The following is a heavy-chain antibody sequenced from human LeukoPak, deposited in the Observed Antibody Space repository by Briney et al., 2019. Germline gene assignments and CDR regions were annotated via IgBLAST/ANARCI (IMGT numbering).Heavy chain of an antibody. CDR2: ISGNSVTI. CDR1: GSTFSTYP. J-gene: IGHJ4*02. D-gene: IGHD1-26*01. CDR3: AKILSGTYSFNL. Sequence: GGSLRLSCTASGSTFSTYPMTWVRLAPGQGLEWVSAISGNSVTIYYADSVKGRFTISRDNSKNTLYLQMYSLRAVDTAVYYCAKILSGTYSFNLWGQGTLVTVSS. V-gene: IGHV3-23*01.